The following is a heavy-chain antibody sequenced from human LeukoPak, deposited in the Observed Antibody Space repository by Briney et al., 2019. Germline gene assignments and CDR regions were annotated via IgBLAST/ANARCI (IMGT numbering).Heavy chain of an antibody. D-gene: IGHD4-17*01. CDR3: AKDTPDIDYGDYEEGDY. V-gene: IGHV3-23*01. CDR2: ISGSGGST. CDR1: GFTFSSYA. Sequence: GGSLRLSCAASGFTFSSYAMSWVRQAPGKGLEWVSAISGSGGSTYYADSVKGRFTISRDNSKNTLYLQMNSLRAEDTAVYYCAKDTPDIDYGDYEEGDYWGQGTLVTVSS. J-gene: IGHJ4*02.